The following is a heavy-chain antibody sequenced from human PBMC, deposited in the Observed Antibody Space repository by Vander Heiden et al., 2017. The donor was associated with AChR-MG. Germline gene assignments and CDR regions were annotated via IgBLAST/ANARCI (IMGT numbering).Heavy chain of an antibody. Sequence: EVQLVESGGGLVKPGGSLRLSCAASGFTFSSYSMNWVRQAPGKGLEWVSSISSSSSYIYYADSVKGRFTISRDNAKNSLYLQMNSLRAEDTAVYYCARDFPSRAGTGDYWGQGTLVTVSS. CDR3: ARDFPSRAGTGDY. J-gene: IGHJ4*02. D-gene: IGHD6-19*01. CDR2: ISSSSSYI. V-gene: IGHV3-21*01. CDR1: GFTFSSYS.